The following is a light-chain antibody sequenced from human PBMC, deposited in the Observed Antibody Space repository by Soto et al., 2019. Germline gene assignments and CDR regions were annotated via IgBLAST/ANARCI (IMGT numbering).Light chain of an antibody. CDR2: GAS. CDR1: QSVSSR. J-gene: IGKJ1*01. V-gene: IGKV3-15*01. CDR3: HQYNNLWT. Sequence: EIVMTQSPATLSVSPGERVTLSCRASQSVSSRLAWYQQKPGQSPRLLIYGASTRATGIPARFSGSGSGTEFTLIISSLQSEDFGVYYCHQYNNLWTFGQGTKVEIK.